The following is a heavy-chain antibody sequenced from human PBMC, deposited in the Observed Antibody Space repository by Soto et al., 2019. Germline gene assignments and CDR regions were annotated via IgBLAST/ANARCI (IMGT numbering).Heavy chain of an antibody. CDR3: AKGWSYNLLTCYSAPYDD. V-gene: IGHV3-30*18. CDR2: ISWDGSKK. Sequence: QVQLVESGGGVVQPGRSLRLSCAASGFTFSSIGMHWVRQTPGKGLEWVTFISWDGSKKFYADSVKGRFTISRDNSKNTLYVQMNSLRGEDTAVYYCAKGWSYNLLTCYSAPYDDWGQGTLVTVSS. CDR1: GFTFSSIG. J-gene: IGHJ4*02. D-gene: IGHD3-9*01.